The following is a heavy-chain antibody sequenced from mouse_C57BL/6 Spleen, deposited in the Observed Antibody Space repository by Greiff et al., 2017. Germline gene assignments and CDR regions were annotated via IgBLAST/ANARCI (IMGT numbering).Heavy chain of an antibody. J-gene: IGHJ2*01. D-gene: IGHD2-4*01. CDR2: ISYDGSN. CDR3: ATNYYDYDEVYYFDY. CDR1: GYSITSGYY. V-gene: IGHV3-6*01. Sequence: EVQLQQSGPGLVKPSQSLSLTCSVTGYSITSGYYWNWIRQFPGNKLEWMGYISYDGSNNYNPSLKNRISITRDTSKNQFFLKLNSVTTEDTATYYCATNYYDYDEVYYFDYWGQGTTLTVSS.